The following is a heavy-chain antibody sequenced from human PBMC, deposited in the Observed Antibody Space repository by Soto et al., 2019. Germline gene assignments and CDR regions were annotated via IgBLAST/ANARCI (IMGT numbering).Heavy chain of an antibody. J-gene: IGHJ4*02. CDR3: AREVLRYFDWLSPSIDY. Sequence: GGSLRLSCAASGFTFSSYAMHWVRQAPGKGLEYVSAISSNGGSTYYANSVKGRFTISRDNSKNALYLQMGSLRAEDMAVYYCAREVLRYFDWLSPSIDYWGQGTLVTVSS. D-gene: IGHD3-9*01. CDR1: GFTFSSYA. V-gene: IGHV3-64*01. CDR2: ISSNGGST.